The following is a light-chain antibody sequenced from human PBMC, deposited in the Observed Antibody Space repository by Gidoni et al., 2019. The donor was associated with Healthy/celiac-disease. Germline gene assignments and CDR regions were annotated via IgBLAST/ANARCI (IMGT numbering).Light chain of an antibody. Sequence: DIQMTQSPSSLSASVGDRVTITCRASQSISSYLNWYQQKPGKAPKLLIDAASSLQSGVPSRFSGSGSGTDFTLTISSLQPEDFATYYCQQSYSTPTTFGQGTKVEIK. J-gene: IGKJ1*01. CDR3: QQSYSTPTT. V-gene: IGKV1-39*01. CDR1: QSISSY. CDR2: AAS.